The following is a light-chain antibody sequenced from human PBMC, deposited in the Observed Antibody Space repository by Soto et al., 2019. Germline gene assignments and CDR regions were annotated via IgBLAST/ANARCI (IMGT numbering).Light chain of an antibody. Sequence: QSVLTQPPSASGTPGQSVTISCSGSSYNIGSNAVNWYQQFPGTAPTLLIYSTNERPSGVPDRFSGSKSGTSASLAITGLQSEDEADYHCAAWDGSLNGYVFGSGTKVTVL. CDR3: AAWDGSLNGYV. J-gene: IGLJ1*01. CDR2: STN. V-gene: IGLV1-44*01. CDR1: SYNIGSNA.